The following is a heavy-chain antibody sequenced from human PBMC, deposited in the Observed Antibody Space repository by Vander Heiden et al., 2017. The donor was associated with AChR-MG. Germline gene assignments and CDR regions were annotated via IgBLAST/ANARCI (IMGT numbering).Heavy chain of an antibody. CDR2: INHSGST. D-gene: IGHD1-7*01. J-gene: IGHJ4*02. V-gene: IGHV4-34*01. Sequence: QVQLQQWGAGLLKPSETLSLTGAVYGGSFSGYYWSWIRQPPGKGLEWIGEINHSGSTNYNPSLKSRVTISVDTSKNQFSLKLSSVTAADTAVYYCARDGAGTSFDYWGQGTLVTVSS. CDR3: ARDGAGTSFDY. CDR1: GGSFSGYY.